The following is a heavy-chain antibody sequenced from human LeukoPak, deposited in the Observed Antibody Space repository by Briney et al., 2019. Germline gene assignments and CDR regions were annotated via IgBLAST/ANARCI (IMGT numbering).Heavy chain of an antibody. Sequence: SVKVSCKASGGTFSSYTISWVRQAPGQGLEWMGRIIPILGIANYAQKFQGRVTITADKSTSTAYMELSSLRSEDTAVYYCAGSSGWSLNWFDPWGQGTLVTVSS. D-gene: IGHD6-19*01. CDR3: AGSSGWSLNWFDP. CDR1: GGTFSSYT. CDR2: IIPILGIA. V-gene: IGHV1-69*02. J-gene: IGHJ5*02.